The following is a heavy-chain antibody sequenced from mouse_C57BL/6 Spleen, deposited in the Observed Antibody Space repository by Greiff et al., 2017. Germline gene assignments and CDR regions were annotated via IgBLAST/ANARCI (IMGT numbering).Heavy chain of an antibody. CDR2: ISDGGSYT. CDR3: AREGNYYGSSHLDY. D-gene: IGHD1-1*01. J-gene: IGHJ2*01. V-gene: IGHV5-4*01. CDR1: GFTFSSYA. Sequence: EVKLVESGGGLVKPGGSLKLSCAASGFTFSSYAMSWVRQTPEKRLEWVATISDGGSYTYYPDNVKGRFTISRDNAKNNLYLQLSHLKSEDTAMYYCAREGNYYGSSHLDYWGQGTTLTVSS.